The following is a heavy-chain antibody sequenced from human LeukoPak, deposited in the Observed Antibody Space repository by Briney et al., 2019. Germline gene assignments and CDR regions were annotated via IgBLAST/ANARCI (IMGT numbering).Heavy chain of an antibody. CDR1: GYSFTGYY. D-gene: IGHD3-16*01. CDR3: AREYSYAYYFDY. V-gene: IGHV1-2*06. J-gene: IGHJ4*02. Sequence: ASVKVSCKASGYSFTGYYIHWVRHAPGHGLEWMGRINPNSGGPNYAQKFQGRVTMTRDTSISTAHLELSRLRSDDTAVYYCAREYSYAYYFDYWGQGTLVTVSS. CDR2: INPNSGGP.